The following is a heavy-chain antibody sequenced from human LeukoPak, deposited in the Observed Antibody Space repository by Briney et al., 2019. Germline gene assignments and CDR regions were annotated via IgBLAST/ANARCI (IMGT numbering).Heavy chain of an antibody. Sequence: SETLSLTCTVSGYSISSGYYWGWIRQPPGKGLEWIGSIYHSGSTYYNPSLKSRVTISVDTSKNQFSLKLSSVTAADTAVYYCARDRGIALEGGFDPWGQGTLVTVSS. V-gene: IGHV4-38-2*02. CDR2: IYHSGST. CDR1: GYSISSGYY. J-gene: IGHJ5*02. D-gene: IGHD6-19*01. CDR3: ARDRGIALEGGFDP.